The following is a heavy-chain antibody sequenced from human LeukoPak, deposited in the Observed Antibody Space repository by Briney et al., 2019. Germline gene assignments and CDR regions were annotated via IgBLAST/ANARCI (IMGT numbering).Heavy chain of an antibody. CDR2: TYYRSKWYN. CDR3: ARRPYYIDY. V-gene: IGHV6-1*01. J-gene: IGHJ4*02. CDR1: GDTSSSNSAA. Sequence: SQTLSLTCAVSGDTSSSNSAAGVWIRQSTSRGLEWLGRTYYRSKWYNDYAVSVKSRITINPDTSKSQFSLQLNSVTHEHVNVYNCARRPYYIDYWGQGTLVTVSS.